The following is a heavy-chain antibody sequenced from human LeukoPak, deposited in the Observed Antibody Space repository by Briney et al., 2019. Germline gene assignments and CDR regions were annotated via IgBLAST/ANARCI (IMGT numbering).Heavy chain of an antibody. D-gene: IGHD6-19*01. Sequence: PGGSLRLSCAASGFTFSNYGMSWVRQAPGKGLEWVSAISGSGDYTYYADSVKGRFTISRDNSKNTLYLQMNSLRAEDTAVYYCAKGGIAVAGTSYYYYMDVWGKGTTVTISS. CDR2: ISGSGDYT. CDR3: AKGGIAVAGTSYYYYMDV. CDR1: GFTFSNYG. V-gene: IGHV3-23*01. J-gene: IGHJ6*03.